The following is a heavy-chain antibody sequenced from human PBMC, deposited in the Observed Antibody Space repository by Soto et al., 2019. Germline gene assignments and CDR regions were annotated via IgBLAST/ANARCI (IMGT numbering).Heavy chain of an antibody. Sequence: GGSLRLSCAASGFTFSSYWMSWVRQAPGKGLEWVANIKQDGSEKCYVESVNGLFSIARDIAKNSLYLQMHSLRAEDTAVYYCAGDGEGYDSSGYYYYWGQGTLVTVSS. CDR3: AGDGEGYDSSGYYYY. CDR1: GFTFSSYW. V-gene: IGHV3-7*01. J-gene: IGHJ4*02. D-gene: IGHD3-22*01. CDR2: IKQDGSEK.